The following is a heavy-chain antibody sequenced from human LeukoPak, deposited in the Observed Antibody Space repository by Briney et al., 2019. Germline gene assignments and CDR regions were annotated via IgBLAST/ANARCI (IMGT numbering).Heavy chain of an antibody. CDR3: AKGTLEY. CDR2: INQDGSDT. CDR1: GFTVSAYW. Sequence: GRSLRLSCAASGFTVSAYWMSWVRQAPGKGLEWVATINQDGSDTFYVDSVKGRFTISTDNSKNSLYLQMNSLRAEDTAVYYCAKGTLEYWGQGTLVSVSS. V-gene: IGHV3-7*01. J-gene: IGHJ4*02.